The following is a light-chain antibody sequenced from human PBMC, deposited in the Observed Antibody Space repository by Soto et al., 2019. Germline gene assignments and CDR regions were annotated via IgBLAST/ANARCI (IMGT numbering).Light chain of an antibody. CDR3: QQYNSYWT. Sequence: DIQMTQSPSTLSSSLGDRGTITCRASQSISSLLAWYQQKPGKAPKLLIYDASSLESGVPSRFIGSGSGTEFTLTISSMKPDDFATYYCQQYNSYWTFRQGTKVDIK. V-gene: IGKV1-5*01. CDR1: QSISSL. J-gene: IGKJ1*01. CDR2: DAS.